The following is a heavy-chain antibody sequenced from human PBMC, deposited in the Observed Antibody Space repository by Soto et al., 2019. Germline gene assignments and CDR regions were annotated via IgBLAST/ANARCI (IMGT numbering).Heavy chain of an antibody. CDR1: SGPSSSHN. CDR3: VRQGIGNLHGLVDV. Sequence: QVQLQQSGPGLVKPSETLSLTCSVSSGPSSSHNWGWIRQPPGRGLEWIGYVYSTGGTSYNPSLKRRVTISADTPTNRISLTLTSVTAADTAVYYCVRQGIGNLHGLVDVWGQGTTVRVSS. V-gene: IGHV4-59*08. D-gene: IGHD1-1*01. J-gene: IGHJ6*02. CDR2: VYSTGGT.